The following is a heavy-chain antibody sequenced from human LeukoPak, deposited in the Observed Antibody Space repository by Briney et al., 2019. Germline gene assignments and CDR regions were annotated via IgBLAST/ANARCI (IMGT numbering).Heavy chain of an antibody. CDR2: ISSSSSYI. V-gene: IGHV3-21*01. D-gene: IGHD4-23*01. CDR1: GFVFKDYH. Sequence: NPGGSLRLSCAASGFVFKDYHVHWVRQAPGKGLEWVSSISSSSSYIYYADSVKGRFTISRDNAKNSLYLQMNSLRAEDTAVYYCATSVVTPDFDYWGQGTLVTVSS. CDR3: ATSVVTPDFDY. J-gene: IGHJ4*02.